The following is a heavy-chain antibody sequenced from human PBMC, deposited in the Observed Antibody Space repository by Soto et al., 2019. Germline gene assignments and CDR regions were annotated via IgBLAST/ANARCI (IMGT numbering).Heavy chain of an antibody. V-gene: IGHV4-39*01. CDR1: GGSISSSSYY. J-gene: IGHJ4*02. CDR3: ARQFSLAFGRKYYFDY. CDR2: IYYSGST. D-gene: IGHD3-16*01. Sequence: QLQLQESGPGLVKPSETLSLTCTVSGGSISSSSYYWGWIRQPPGKGLEWIGSIYYSGSTYYNPSLKSRVTISVDTSKNQFSLKLSSVTAADTAVYYCARQFSLAFGRKYYFDYWGQGTLVTVSS.